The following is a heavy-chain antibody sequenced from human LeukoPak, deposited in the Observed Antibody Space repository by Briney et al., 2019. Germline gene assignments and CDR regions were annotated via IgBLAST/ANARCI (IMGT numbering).Heavy chain of an antibody. V-gene: IGHV3-7*01. CDR2: INPDGDGM. CDR3: AAWTDRGYSY. Sequence: GGSLRLSCTASGFIFSRSWMNWIRQAPGKGLEWVANINPDGDGMRFVDSVKGRFTMSRDNAQSSLHLQMNSLRVEDTAFYYCAAWTDRGYSYWGQGVLVTVSS. D-gene: IGHD5-12*01. J-gene: IGHJ4*02. CDR1: GFIFSRSW.